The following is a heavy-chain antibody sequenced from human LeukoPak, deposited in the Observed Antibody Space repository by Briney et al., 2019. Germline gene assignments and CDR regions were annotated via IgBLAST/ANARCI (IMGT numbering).Heavy chain of an antibody. CDR3: AREGSSLSGDY. CDR2: IIPILGIA. D-gene: IGHD6-19*01. CDR1: GGTFSSYA. J-gene: IGHJ4*02. V-gene: IGHV1-69*04. Sequence: SVKVSCKASGGTFSSYAISWVRQAPGQGLEWMGRIIPILGIANYAQKFQGRVTITADKSTSTAYMELSSLRSEDTAVYYCAREGSSLSGDYWGQGTLVTVSS.